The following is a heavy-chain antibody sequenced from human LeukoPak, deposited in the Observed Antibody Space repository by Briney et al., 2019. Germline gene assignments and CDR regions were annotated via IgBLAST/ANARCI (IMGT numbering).Heavy chain of an antibody. V-gene: IGHV3-48*01. Sequence: PGGSLRLSCAASGFTFSSYSMNWVRQAPGKGLEWVSYISSSSSTIYYADSVKGRFTISRDNAKNSLYLQMNSLRAEDTAVYYCAREGQEIVATIYYYYGMDVWGQGTTVTVSS. CDR3: AREGQEIVATIYYYYGMDV. CDR2: ISSSSSTI. CDR1: GFTFSSYS. D-gene: IGHD5-12*01. J-gene: IGHJ6*02.